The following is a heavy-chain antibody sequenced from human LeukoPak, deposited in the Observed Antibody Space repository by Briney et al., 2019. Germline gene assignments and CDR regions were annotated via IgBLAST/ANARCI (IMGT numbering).Heavy chain of an antibody. J-gene: IGHJ6*02. V-gene: IGHV3-7*01. D-gene: IGHD6-13*01. CDR2: IKQDGSEK. Sequence: PGGSLRLSCAASGFTFSSYWMSWVRQAPGKGLEWVANIKQDGSEKYYVDSVKGRFTISRDNAKNSLYLQMNSLRAEGTAVYYCARYSSSWSPNYYYGMDVWGQGTTVTVSS. CDR1: GFTFSSYW. CDR3: ARYSSSWSPNYYYGMDV.